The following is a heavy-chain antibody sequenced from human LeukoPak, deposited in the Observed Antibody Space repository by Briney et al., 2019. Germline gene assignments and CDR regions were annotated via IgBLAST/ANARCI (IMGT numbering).Heavy chain of an antibody. CDR2: IYYSGST. D-gene: IGHD1-26*01. CDR3: ARLGWELLLFDY. J-gene: IGHJ4*02. CDR1: GGSISSSSYY. Sequence: PSETLSLTCTVSGGSISSSSYYWGWIRQPPGKGLEWIAYIYYSGSTNSNPSLKSRVTISVDTSKNQFSLKLSSVTAADTAVYYCARLGWELLLFDYWGQGTLVTVSS. V-gene: IGHV4-61*05.